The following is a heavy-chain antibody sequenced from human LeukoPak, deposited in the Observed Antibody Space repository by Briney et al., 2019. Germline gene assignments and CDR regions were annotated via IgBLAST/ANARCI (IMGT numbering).Heavy chain of an antibody. J-gene: IGHJ3*02. CDR3: ATDGGADAFDI. CDR1: GGTFSSYA. D-gene: IGHD2-15*01. CDR2: IIPIFGTA. Sequence: VASVKVSCKASGGTFSSYAISWVRQAPGQGLEWMGGIIPIFGTANYAQKFQGRVTITTDESTSTAYMELSSLRSEDTAVYYCATDGGADAFDIWGQGTMVTVSS. V-gene: IGHV1-69*05.